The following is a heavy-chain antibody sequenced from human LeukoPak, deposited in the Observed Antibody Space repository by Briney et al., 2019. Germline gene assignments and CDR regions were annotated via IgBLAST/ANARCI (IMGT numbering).Heavy chain of an antibody. CDR2: ISGSGAST. Sequence: GGSLRLSCVASGFTFSKNWMHWVRQAPGKGLEWISGISGSGASTYYADSVKGRFTISRDDSRNTLYLQMNSLRGDDTAVYYCAKDVGKWESLHFFDYWGQGTLVTVSS. CDR3: AKDVGKWESLHFFDY. J-gene: IGHJ4*02. CDR1: GFTFSKNW. V-gene: IGHV3-23*01. D-gene: IGHD1-26*01.